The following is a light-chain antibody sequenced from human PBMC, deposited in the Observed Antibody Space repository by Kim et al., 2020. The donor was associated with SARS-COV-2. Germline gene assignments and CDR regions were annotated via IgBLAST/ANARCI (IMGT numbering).Light chain of an antibody. CDR1: QSVGNN. Sequence: VSPGEGATLSCRASQSVGNNLAWYQQKTGQAPSLLIYGASTRATGIPARFSGSGSGTEFTLTISSLQSEDFAVYYCQQYDNWPPLTFGGGTKLEI. V-gene: IGKV3-15*01. J-gene: IGKJ4*01. CDR2: GAS. CDR3: QQYDNWPPLT.